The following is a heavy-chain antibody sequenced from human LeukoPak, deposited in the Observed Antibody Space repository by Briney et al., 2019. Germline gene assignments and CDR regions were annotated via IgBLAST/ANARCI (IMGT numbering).Heavy chain of an antibody. CDR2: LIGSDGTT. CDR1: GFTFSSYG. Sequence: GGSLRLSCAASGFTFSSYGMIWVRQAPGKGLQWVSSLIGSDGTTYYADSVKGRFPISRDSSKNTLYLHMNSLSAEDTAVYYCAKGLLRGAFDIWGQGTLVTVSS. V-gene: IGHV3-23*01. CDR3: AKGLLRGAFDI. J-gene: IGHJ4*02. D-gene: IGHD3-9*01.